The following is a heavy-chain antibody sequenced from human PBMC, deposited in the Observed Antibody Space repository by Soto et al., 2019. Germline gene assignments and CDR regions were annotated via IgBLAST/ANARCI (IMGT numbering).Heavy chain of an antibody. Sequence: EVQLLESGGGLVQPGGSLRLSCAAAGFTFSIYAMSWVRQAPGKGLEWVSVISGSGGSTYNADSVKGRFTITRDNSKNTLYLQMSSVRADDTAVYYCAKATRGGAATLVRDYWGQGTLVTVSS. V-gene: IGHV3-23*01. CDR1: GFTFSIYA. CDR2: ISGSGGST. D-gene: IGHD6-13*01. J-gene: IGHJ4*02. CDR3: AKATRGGAATLVRDY.